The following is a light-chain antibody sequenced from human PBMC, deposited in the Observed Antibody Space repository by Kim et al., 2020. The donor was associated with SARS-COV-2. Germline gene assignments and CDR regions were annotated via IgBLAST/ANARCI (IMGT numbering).Light chain of an antibody. V-gene: IGKV4-1*01. CDR1: QSVLFSSNNLNY. CDR3: QQYYATPIT. CDR2: WAS. Sequence: ARINCKSSQSVLFSSNNLNYLAWYQQRPGQTPRLLIYWASTRDSGVPERFSGSGSVTDFTLTISSLQAEDVATYYCQQYYATPITFGQGTRLEIK. J-gene: IGKJ5*01.